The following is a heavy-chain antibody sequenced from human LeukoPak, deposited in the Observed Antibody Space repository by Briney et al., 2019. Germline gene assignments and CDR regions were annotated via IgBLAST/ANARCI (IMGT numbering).Heavy chain of an antibody. CDR3: TRGSLED. Sequence: PGGSLRLACAASGFTFSRYWMHWVRQAPGKGLVWVSGINTDGSTTSYADSMRGRFTISRDNAKNTLYLQMNSLRAEDTAVYYCTRGSLEDWGQGTLVTVSS. J-gene: IGHJ4*02. V-gene: IGHV3-74*01. CDR2: INTDGSTT. CDR1: GFTFSRYW.